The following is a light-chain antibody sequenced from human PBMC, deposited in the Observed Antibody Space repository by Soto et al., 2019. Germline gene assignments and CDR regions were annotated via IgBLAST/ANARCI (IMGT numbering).Light chain of an antibody. Sequence: DIQMTQSPSTLSASVGDRVTIACRASQSISSWLAWYQQKPGKAPKLLIYKASSLESGVPSRFSGSGSGTESTLTISSLQPDDFATYYCQQYNSYAGVTFGPGTKVDIK. J-gene: IGKJ3*01. CDR2: KAS. V-gene: IGKV1-5*03. CDR1: QSISSW. CDR3: QQYNSYAGVT.